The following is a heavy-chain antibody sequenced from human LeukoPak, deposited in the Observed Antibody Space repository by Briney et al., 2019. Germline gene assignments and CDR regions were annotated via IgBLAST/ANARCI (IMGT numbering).Heavy chain of an antibody. J-gene: IGHJ4*02. Sequence: GGSLRLSCAASGFTFSSYAMHWVRQAPGKGLEWVAVISYDGSNKYYADSVKGRFTISRDNSKNTLYLQMNSLRAEDTAVYYCARGSPKKYYYDSSGYYSHFDYWGQGTLVTVSS. V-gene: IGHV3-30-3*01. D-gene: IGHD3-22*01. CDR3: ARGSPKKYYYDSSGYYSHFDY. CDR2: ISYDGSNK. CDR1: GFTFSSYA.